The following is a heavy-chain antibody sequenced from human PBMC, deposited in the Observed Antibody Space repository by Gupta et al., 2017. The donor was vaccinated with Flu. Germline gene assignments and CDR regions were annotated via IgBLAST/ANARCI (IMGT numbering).Heavy chain of an antibody. CDR1: GFTFSSYG. V-gene: IGHV3-33*01. CDR3: ARGGYSSSWYGGWFDP. Sequence: QVQLVESGGGVVQPGRSLRLSCAASGFTFSSYGMHWVRQAPGKGLEWVAFMWYDGSNIHYADSVKGRFTISRDNSKNTLYLQMKSLRAEDTAVYYCARGGYSSSWYGGWFDPWGQGTLVTVSS. CDR2: MWYDGSNI. J-gene: IGHJ5*02. D-gene: IGHD6-13*01.